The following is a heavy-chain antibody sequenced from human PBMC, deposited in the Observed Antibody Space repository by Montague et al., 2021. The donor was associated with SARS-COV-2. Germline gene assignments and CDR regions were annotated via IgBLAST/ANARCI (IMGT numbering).Heavy chain of an antibody. CDR1: GGSFSGYY. CDR3: ARGRYGGAAY. D-gene: IGHD1-26*01. J-gene: IGHJ4*02. CDR2: INPSGGT. V-gene: IGHV4-34*01. Sequence: SETLSLTCAVYGGSFSGYYWCWIRQPPGKGLEWIGEINPSGGTNXNPSLEIRVTISADTSTKQFSLEFSSVSAADTAVYYCARGRYGGAAYWCQGTLVTVPS.